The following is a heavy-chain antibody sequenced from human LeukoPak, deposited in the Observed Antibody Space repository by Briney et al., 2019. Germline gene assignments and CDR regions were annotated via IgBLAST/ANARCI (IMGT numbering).Heavy chain of an antibody. CDR3: AKEGFGSYGMDV. Sequence: GGSLRLSCAASGFTFSSYGMHWVRQAPGKGLEWVAVISYDGSNKYYADSVKGRFTISRDNSKNTLYLQMNSLRAEDTAVYYCAKEGFGSYGMDVWGQGTTVTVSS. CDR2: ISYDGSNK. D-gene: IGHD3-3*01. J-gene: IGHJ6*02. CDR1: GFTFSSYG. V-gene: IGHV3-30*18.